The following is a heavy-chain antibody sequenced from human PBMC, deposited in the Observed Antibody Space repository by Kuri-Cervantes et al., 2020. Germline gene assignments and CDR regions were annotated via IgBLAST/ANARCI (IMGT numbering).Heavy chain of an antibody. CDR3: AKDSLYCSSTSCSNWFDP. D-gene: IGHD2-2*01. V-gene: IGHV3-30-3*01. Sequence: GGSLRLSCAASGFTFSSYAMHWVRQAPGKGLEWVAVISYDGSNKYYADSVKGRFTISRDNSKNTLYLQMNSLRAEDTAVYYCAKDSLYCSSTSCSNWFDPWGQGTLVTVSS. CDR2: ISYDGSNK. CDR1: GFTFSSYA. J-gene: IGHJ5*02.